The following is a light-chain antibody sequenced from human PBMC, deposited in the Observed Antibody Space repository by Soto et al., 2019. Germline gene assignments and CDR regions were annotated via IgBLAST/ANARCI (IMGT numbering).Light chain of an antibody. CDR1: QSVSSN. CDR3: QQYNKWPPIT. J-gene: IGKJ5*01. Sequence: EIVMTQSPATLSVSPGERATLFCRASQSVSSNLAWYQQKPGQAPRLLISGASTRATGISARFSGSGSGTEFTLTISSLQSEDFAVYYCQQYNKWPPITFGQGTRLEIK. V-gene: IGKV3-15*01. CDR2: GAS.